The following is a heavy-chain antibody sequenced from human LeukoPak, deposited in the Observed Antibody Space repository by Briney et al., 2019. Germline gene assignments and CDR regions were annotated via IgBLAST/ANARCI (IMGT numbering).Heavy chain of an antibody. V-gene: IGHV3-64D*06. Sequence: GGSLRLSCSASGFTFSSYTIHRVRQAPGKGLEFVSAITNNGGNTYYADSVKGRFTISRDNSKNTVYLQMSSLGAEDTAVYYCVIVRGYFGSSGSDYWGQGSLVTVSS. CDR1: GFTFSSYT. CDR2: ITNNGGNT. D-gene: IGHD3-9*01. J-gene: IGHJ4*02. CDR3: VIVRGYFGSSGSDY.